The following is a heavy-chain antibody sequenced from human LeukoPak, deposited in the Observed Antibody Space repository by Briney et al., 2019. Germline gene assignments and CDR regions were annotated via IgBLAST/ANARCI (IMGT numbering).Heavy chain of an antibody. V-gene: IGHV3-7*03. CDR1: GFTFSSYW. Sequence: GGSLRLSCAASGFTFSSYWMSWVRQAPGKGLEWVANIKKDGSEKYYVDSVKGRFTISRDNAKTSLYLQMNSLRAEDTAVYYCAKGGDSSGPFPFDYWGQGTLVTVSS. CDR3: AKGGDSSGPFPFDY. CDR2: IKKDGSEK. D-gene: IGHD3-22*01. J-gene: IGHJ4*02.